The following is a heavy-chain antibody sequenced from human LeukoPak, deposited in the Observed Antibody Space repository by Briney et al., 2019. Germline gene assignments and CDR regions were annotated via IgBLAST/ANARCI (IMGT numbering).Heavy chain of an antibody. V-gene: IGHV3-48*03. D-gene: IGHD3-22*01. Sequence: GGSLRLSCAASGFTFSSYEMNWVRRAPGRGLEWVPYISSSGSTIYYADSVKGRFTISRDNAKNSLYLQMNSLRAEDTAVYYCARDGGDNYYDRTDYWGQGTLVTVSS. CDR3: ARDGGDNYYDRTDY. CDR1: GFTFSSYE. J-gene: IGHJ4*02. CDR2: ISSSGSTI.